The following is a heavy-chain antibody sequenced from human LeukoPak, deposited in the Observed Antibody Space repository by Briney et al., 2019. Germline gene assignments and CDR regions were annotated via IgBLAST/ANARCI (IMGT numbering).Heavy chain of an antibody. Sequence: GPSLRLARALSAFTFRIYAMSSVRQAPGKRLEWVSSISSISSYINYTDSVKGRSTISKDNAKNSLYLQMNSLRAEDTAVYYCGRVSSPRRPNYFDYWGQGTLVTVSS. V-gene: IGHV3-21*01. CDR3: GRVSSPRRPNYFDY. J-gene: IGHJ4*02. D-gene: IGHD6-13*01. CDR1: AFTFRIYA. CDR2: ISSISSYI.